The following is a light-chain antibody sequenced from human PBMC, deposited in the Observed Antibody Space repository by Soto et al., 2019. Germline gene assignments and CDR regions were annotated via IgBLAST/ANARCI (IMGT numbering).Light chain of an antibody. Sequence: QLVLTQSSSVSASLGSSVKLTCTLSSGHSSYIIAWHQQQPGKAPRYLMKVEGSGSFNKGSGVPDRFSGYRSGADRYLTISILQFEDEADYYCETWDSNTWVFGGGTKLTVL. V-gene: IGLV4-60*02. CDR1: SGHSSYI. CDR3: ETWDSNTWV. CDR2: VEGSGSF. J-gene: IGLJ3*02.